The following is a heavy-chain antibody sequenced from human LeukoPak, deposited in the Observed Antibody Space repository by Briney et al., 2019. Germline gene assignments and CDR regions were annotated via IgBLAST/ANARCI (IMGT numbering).Heavy chain of an antibody. J-gene: IGHJ4*02. CDR2: TYYRSKWYN. V-gene: IGHV6-1*01. Sequence: SQTLSLTCAISGDSVSSYSAAWNWIRQSPSRGLEWLGRTYYRSKWYNDYAISVKSRITINPDTSKNQFSLQLNSVTPEDTAVYYCARDLIAAAGQWLVPFDYWGQGTLVTVSS. CDR3: ARDLIAAAGQWLVPFDY. CDR1: GDSVSSYSAA. D-gene: IGHD6-13*01.